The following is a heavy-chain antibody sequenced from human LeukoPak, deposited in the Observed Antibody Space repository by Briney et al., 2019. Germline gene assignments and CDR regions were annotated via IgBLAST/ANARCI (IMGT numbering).Heavy chain of an antibody. J-gene: IGHJ4*02. CDR1: GFTFSDYY. CDR2: ISSSGSTI. CDR3: ARDGYYDNTGYYNY. Sequence: PGGSLRLSCAASGFTFSDYYMTWIRQVPGKGLEWVSYISSSGSTISYADSVKGRFTISRDNAKYSLYLQMNSLRAEDTAVYYCARDGYYDNTGYYNYWGQGTLVTVSS. V-gene: IGHV3-11*04. D-gene: IGHD3-22*01.